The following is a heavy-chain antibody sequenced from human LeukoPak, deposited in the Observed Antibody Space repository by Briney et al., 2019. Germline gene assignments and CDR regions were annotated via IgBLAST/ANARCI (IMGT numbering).Heavy chain of an antibody. Sequence: GGSLRLSCTASGFTFNNFVMSWVRQAPGKGLEWVSAISGGGDPTYYADSVKGRFTISRDNSKNTLYLQMNSLRAEDTAVYYCARGVNMDVWGQGTTVTVSS. V-gene: IGHV3-23*01. CDR3: ARGVNMDV. CDR1: GFTFNNFV. J-gene: IGHJ6*02. CDR2: ISGGGDPT.